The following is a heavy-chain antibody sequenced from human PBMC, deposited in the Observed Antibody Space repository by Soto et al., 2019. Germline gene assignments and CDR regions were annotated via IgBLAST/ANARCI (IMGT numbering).Heavy chain of an antibody. CDR1: GFTFNRYA. V-gene: IGHV3-23*01. CDR3: AKAHGTLVNPNFAE. J-gene: IGHJ4*02. CDR2: IIAGGDTT. Sequence: EVQLLESGGGLVQPGGSLRLSCAASGFTFNRYAMGWVRQAPGKGLEWISAIIAGGDTTYFADSVRGRFTISRDNSKNTLYLQMNSLRPEDPAVYFWAKAHGTLVNPNFAEWAQGALVTFSS. D-gene: IGHD1-26*01.